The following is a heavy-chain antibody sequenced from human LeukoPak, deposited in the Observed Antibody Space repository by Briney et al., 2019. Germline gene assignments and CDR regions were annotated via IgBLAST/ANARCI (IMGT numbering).Heavy chain of an antibody. D-gene: IGHD5-24*01. CDR3: AKPRDGHNYDFDY. CDR1: GFTFSSYA. J-gene: IGHJ4*02. CDR2: ISTSGGST. Sequence: GGSLRLSRAASGFTFSSYAMSWVRQAPGKGLEWVSGISTSGGSTYYADSVKGRFTISRDNSKNTLNLQMNSLRAEDTAVYYCAKPRDGHNYDFDYWGQGTLVTVSS. V-gene: IGHV3-23*01.